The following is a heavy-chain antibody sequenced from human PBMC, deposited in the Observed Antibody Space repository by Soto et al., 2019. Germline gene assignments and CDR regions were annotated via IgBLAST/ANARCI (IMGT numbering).Heavy chain of an antibody. D-gene: IGHD3-10*01. CDR2: IYYSGST. CDR3: ARVGNTYYYGSGSYYNWFDP. CDR1: GGSISSGGYY. V-gene: IGHV4-31*03. Sequence: SETLSLTCTVSGGSISSGGYYWSWIRQHPGKGLEWIGYIYYSGSTYYNPSLKSRVTISVDTSKNQFSLKLSSVTAADTAVYYCARVGNTYYYGSGSYYNWFDPWGQGTLVTVSS. J-gene: IGHJ5*02.